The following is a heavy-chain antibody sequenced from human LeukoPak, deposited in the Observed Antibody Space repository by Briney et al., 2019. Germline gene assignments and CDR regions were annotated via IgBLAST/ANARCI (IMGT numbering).Heavy chain of an antibody. CDR1: GFTFSSYA. V-gene: IGHV3-30*04. Sequence: TGGSLRLSCAASGFTFSSYAMHWVRQAPGKGLEWVAVISYDGSNKYYAGSVKGRFTISRDNSKNTLYLQMNSLRAEDTAVYYCARDGGWQWLAEIDYWGQGTLVTVSS. J-gene: IGHJ4*02. CDR2: ISYDGSNK. CDR3: ARDGGWQWLAEIDY. D-gene: IGHD6-19*01.